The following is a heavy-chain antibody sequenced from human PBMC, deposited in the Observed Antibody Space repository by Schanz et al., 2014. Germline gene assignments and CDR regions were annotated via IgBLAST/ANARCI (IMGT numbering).Heavy chain of an antibody. J-gene: IGHJ4*02. Sequence: EVQLVESGGGLVQPGGSLRLSCAASGFSFSRYSMNWVRQAPGKGLEWISYISSSSSTIYHADSVKGRFTIFRDNAKNSLYLQMNSLRAEDTAVYYCVSVDDSSGYVSFNYWGQGTLVTVSS. CDR3: VSVDDSSGYVSFNY. CDR1: GFSFSRYS. D-gene: IGHD3-22*01. CDR2: ISSSSSTI. V-gene: IGHV3-48*01.